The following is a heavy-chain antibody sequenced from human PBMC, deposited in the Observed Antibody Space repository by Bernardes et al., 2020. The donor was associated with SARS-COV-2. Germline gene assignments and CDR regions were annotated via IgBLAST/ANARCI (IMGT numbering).Heavy chain of an antibody. D-gene: IGHD3-3*01. CDR1: GGSISSGCYS. J-gene: IGHJ4*02. Sequence: SETLYLTCAVSGGSISSGCYSWSRIRQPPGKGREWLGYYYHSGSTYYNPSLKSRVTISVDRSKNQFSLKLRSVSAADTAVYSCARSITICGVVIPHFAYWGQGTLVTGSS. CDR3: ARSITICGVVIPHFAY. V-gene: IGHV4-30-2*01. CDR2: YYHSGST.